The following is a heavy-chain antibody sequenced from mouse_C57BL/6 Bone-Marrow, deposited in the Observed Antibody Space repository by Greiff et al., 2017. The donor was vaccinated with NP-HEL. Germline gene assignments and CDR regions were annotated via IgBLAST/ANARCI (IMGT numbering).Heavy chain of an antibody. CDR2: FHPYNDDT. V-gene: IGHV1-47*01. CDR1: GYTFTTYP. D-gene: IGHD2-2*01. Sequence: VQLQQSGAELVKPGASVKMSCKASGYTFTTYPIEWMKQNHGKSLEWIGNFHPYNDDTKYNEKFKGKATLTVEKSSSTVYLELSRVTSDDSAVYYCARGGYDVGWYFDVWGTGTTVTVSS. J-gene: IGHJ1*03. CDR3: ARGGYDVGWYFDV.